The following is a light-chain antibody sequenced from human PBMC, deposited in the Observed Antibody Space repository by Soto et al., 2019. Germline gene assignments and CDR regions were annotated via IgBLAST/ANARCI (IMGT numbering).Light chain of an antibody. CDR2: EHN. CDR3: SSYAGTDDVII. V-gene: IGLV2-23*01. J-gene: IGLJ2*01. CDR1: SRDVALYNH. Sequence: QSVLTQPASVSGSPGQSITISCTGTSRDVALYNHVSWYQHHPGKAPQLIIYEHNKRPPGVSSRFSASTSGVTASLTISGLQADDEADYHCSSYAGTDDVIIFGGGTKVTVL.